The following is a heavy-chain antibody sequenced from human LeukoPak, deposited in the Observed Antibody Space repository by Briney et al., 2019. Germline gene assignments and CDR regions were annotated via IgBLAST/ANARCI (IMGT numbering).Heavy chain of an antibody. CDR3: ARGPPYRYCSGGSCYSYYYMDV. CDR1: GFTFSSYS. CDR2: ISSSSSYI. Sequence: PGGSLRLSCAASGFTFSSYSMNWVRQAPGKGLEWVSSISSSSSYIYYADSVKGRFTISRDNAKNSLYLQMNSLRAEDRAVYYCARGPPYRYCSGGSCYSYYYMDVWGKGTTVTVSS. D-gene: IGHD2-15*01. J-gene: IGHJ6*03. V-gene: IGHV3-21*01.